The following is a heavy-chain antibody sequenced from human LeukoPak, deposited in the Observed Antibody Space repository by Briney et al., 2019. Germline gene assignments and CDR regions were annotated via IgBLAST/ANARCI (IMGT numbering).Heavy chain of an antibody. Sequence: GGSLRLSCAASGFTFSAYWMHWVRQAPGQGLVWVSRTDTEGTSTHYADSVKGRYTVSRDNAKNTVYLQMNSLRAEDTAVYYCARDSYNNVDYWGQGTLVTVSS. CDR1: GFTFSAYW. V-gene: IGHV3-74*01. CDR2: TDTEGTST. J-gene: IGHJ4*02. CDR3: ARDSYNNVDY. D-gene: IGHD5-24*01.